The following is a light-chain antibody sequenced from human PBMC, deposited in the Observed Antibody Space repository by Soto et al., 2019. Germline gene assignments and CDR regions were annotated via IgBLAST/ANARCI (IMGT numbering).Light chain of an antibody. CDR3: SSYGGSNNFV. J-gene: IGLJ1*01. CDR1: SSDVGGYNF. CDR2: EVT. Sequence: QSALTQPPSASGSPVQSVTISCTGTSSDVGGYNFVSWYQHFPGKAPKLIIYEVTKRPSGVPERFSGSKSGNTASLTVSGLQTDDEADYYCSSYGGSNNFVFGTGTKLTVL. V-gene: IGLV2-8*01.